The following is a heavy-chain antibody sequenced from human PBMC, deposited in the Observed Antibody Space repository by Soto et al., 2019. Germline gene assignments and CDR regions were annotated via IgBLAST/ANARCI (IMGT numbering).Heavy chain of an antibody. CDR1: GFSLSTNGVG. V-gene: IGHV2-5*02. D-gene: IGHD3-10*01. J-gene: IGHJ4*02. CDR3: AHRRVGLRSPWDLGIFDS. Sequence: QITLKESGPLLVNPTQPLTLTCTFSGFSLSTNGVGVGWIRQPPGKALEGLALIYWDDDKRYSPSLKRRLAITKDPSKNQVVLTMTNMDPVDTASYYCAHRRVGLRSPWDLGIFDSWGQGTLVTVSS. CDR2: IYWDDDK.